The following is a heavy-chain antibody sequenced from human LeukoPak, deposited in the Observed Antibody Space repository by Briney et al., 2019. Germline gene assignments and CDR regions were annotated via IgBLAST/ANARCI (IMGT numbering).Heavy chain of an antibody. CDR3: ALVRVNYYGMDV. Sequence: SVKVSCKASGGTFSSYAISWVRQAPGQGLEWMGRIFPIFGIANYAQKFQGRVTITVDKSTSTAYMELSSLRSEDTAVYYCALVRVNYYGMDVWGQGTTVTVSS. CDR1: GGTFSSYA. J-gene: IGHJ6*02. V-gene: IGHV1-69*04. CDR2: IFPIFGIA. D-gene: IGHD3-10*01.